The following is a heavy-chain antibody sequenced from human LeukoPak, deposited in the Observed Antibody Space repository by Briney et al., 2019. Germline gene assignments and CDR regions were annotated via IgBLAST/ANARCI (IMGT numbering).Heavy chain of an antibody. J-gene: IGHJ4*02. D-gene: IGHD3-22*01. CDR1: GGSISSYY. V-gene: IGHV4-4*07. Sequence: SETLSLTCTVSGGSISSYYWSRIRQPAGKGLEWIGRIYTSGSTNYNPSLKSRVTMSVDTSKNQFSLKLSSVTAADTAVHYCARDDPHYYDSSGYPHYWGQGTLVTVSS. CDR3: ARDDPHYYDSSGYPHY. CDR2: IYTSGST.